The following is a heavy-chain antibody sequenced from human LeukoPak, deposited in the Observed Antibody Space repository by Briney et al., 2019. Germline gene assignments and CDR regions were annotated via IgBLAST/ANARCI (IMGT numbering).Heavy chain of an antibody. J-gene: IGHJ2*01. D-gene: IGHD3-9*01. V-gene: IGHV1-69*13. CDR1: GGTFSSYA. CDR3: ARAVLRYFDWYWYFDL. Sequence: SVKVFCKASGGTFSSYAISWVRQAPGQGLEWMGGIIPIFGTANYAQKSQGRVTITADESTSTAYMELSRLRSEDTAVYYCARAVLRYFDWYWYFDLWGRGTLVTVSS. CDR2: IIPIFGTA.